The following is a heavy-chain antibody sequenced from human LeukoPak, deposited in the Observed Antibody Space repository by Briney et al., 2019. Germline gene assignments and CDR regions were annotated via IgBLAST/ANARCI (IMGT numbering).Heavy chain of an antibody. Sequence: SGPALVKPTQTLTLTCTFSGFSLSTSGMCVSWIRQPPGKALEWLARIDWDDDKYYSTSLKTRLTISKDTSKNQVVLTMTNMDPVDTATYYCARMSHSIAVAGTDAFDIWGQGTMVTVSS. D-gene: IGHD6-19*01. V-gene: IGHV2-70*11. CDR2: IDWDDDK. CDR3: ARMSHSIAVAGTDAFDI. J-gene: IGHJ3*02. CDR1: GFSLSTSGMC.